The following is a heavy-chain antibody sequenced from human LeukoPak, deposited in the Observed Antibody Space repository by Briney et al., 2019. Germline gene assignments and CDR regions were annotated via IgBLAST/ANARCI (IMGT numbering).Heavy chain of an antibody. CDR3: ARGRYSGSYWDFDY. J-gene: IGHJ4*02. Sequence: RGSLRLSCAASGFTLNSNSMSWVRQAPGKGLEWVSVIHSGGSTYYADSVKGRFTISRDNSKNTLYLQMNSLRAEDTAVYYCARGRYSGSYWDFDYWGQGTLVTVSS. CDR2: IHSGGST. D-gene: IGHD1-26*01. CDR1: GFTLNSNS. V-gene: IGHV3-53*01.